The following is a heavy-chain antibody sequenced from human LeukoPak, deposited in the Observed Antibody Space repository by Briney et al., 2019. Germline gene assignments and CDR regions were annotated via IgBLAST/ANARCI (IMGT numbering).Heavy chain of an antibody. CDR3: STDQGGDILTGC. CDR1: GFGFSTHD. J-gene: IGHJ4*02. V-gene: IGHV3-15*01. D-gene: IGHD3-9*01. CDR2: IKTKSEGGTI. Sequence: GGSLRLSCVASGFGFSTHDMSWGRQTPGKGLEWVGRIKTKSEGGTIDYAAPVRGRFTISRDDSENTLYLQMNSLKTEDTALYYCSTDQGGDILTGCWGQGTLVTVSS.